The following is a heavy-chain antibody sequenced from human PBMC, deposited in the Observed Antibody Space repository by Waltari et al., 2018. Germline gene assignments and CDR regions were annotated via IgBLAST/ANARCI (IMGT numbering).Heavy chain of an antibody. J-gene: IGHJ4*02. CDR3: ASVGLSGSYYFNY. Sequence: QVQLQESGPGLVKPSGTLSLTCAISGDSISSGHWWSWVRQSPGKGLEWIGEIYHRGVSNYNPSLRSRVSISVDKSKNQFSLNLTSVTAADTAVYYCASVGLSGSYYFNYWGRGTLVTVSS. CDR2: IYHRGVS. CDR1: GDSISSGHW. V-gene: IGHV4-4*02. D-gene: IGHD6-25*01.